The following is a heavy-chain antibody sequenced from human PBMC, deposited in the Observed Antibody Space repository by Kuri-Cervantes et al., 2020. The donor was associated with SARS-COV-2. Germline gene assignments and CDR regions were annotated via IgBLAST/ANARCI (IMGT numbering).Heavy chain of an antibody. D-gene: IGHD1-7*01. CDR1: GGSISSSSYY. V-gene: IGHV4-39*01. CDR2: IYYSGST. J-gene: IGHJ6*02. Sequence: GSLRLSCTVSGGSISSSSYYWGWIRQPPGKGLEWIGSIYYSGSTYYNPSLKSRVTISVDTSKTQFSLNLSSVTVADTAVYYCARQVELSLDEYGMDIWGQGTTVTVSS. CDR3: ARQVELSLDEYGMDI.